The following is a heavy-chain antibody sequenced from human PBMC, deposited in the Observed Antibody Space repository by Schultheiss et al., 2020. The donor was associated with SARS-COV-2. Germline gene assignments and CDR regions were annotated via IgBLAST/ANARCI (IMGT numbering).Heavy chain of an antibody. D-gene: IGHD6-25*01. CDR2: IYHSGSA. Sequence: SETLSLTCAVSGGSISSGGYSWSWIRQPPGKGLEWIGYIYHSGSAYYNPSLRSRVAMSVDTPKNQFSLSLSSVTAADTAVYYCARVSAATVNPRFDYWGRGTLVTVSS. CDR3: ARVSAATVNPRFDY. V-gene: IGHV4-30-2*05. CDR1: GGSISSGGYS. J-gene: IGHJ4*02.